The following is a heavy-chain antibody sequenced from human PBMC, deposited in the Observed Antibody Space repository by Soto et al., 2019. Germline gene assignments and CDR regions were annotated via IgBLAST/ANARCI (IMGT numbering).Heavy chain of an antibody. J-gene: IGHJ3*02. Sequence: ASVKVSCKASGYTFTSYGISWVRQAPGQGLEWMGWISAYNGNTNYAQKLQGRVTMTTDTSTSTAYMELRSLRSDDTAVYYCARDFWIVVVPAAPRDAFDIWGQGTRVT. CDR2: ISAYNGNT. CDR3: ARDFWIVVVPAAPRDAFDI. CDR1: GYTFTSYG. D-gene: IGHD2-2*01. V-gene: IGHV1-18*01.